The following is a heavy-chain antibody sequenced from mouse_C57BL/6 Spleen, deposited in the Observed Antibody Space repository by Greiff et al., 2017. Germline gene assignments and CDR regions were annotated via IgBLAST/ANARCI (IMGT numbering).Heavy chain of an antibody. CDR3: ARGQLGRKFDY. CDR2: IDPSDSYT. Sequence: VQLQQPGAELVKPGASVKLSCKASGYTFTSYWMQWVKQRPGQGLEWIGEIDPSDSYTNYNQKFKGKATLTVDTSSSTAYMQLSSLTSEDSAVYYCARGQLGRKFDYWGQGTTLTVSS. D-gene: IGHD4-1*02. J-gene: IGHJ2*01. V-gene: IGHV1-50*01. CDR1: GYTFTSYW.